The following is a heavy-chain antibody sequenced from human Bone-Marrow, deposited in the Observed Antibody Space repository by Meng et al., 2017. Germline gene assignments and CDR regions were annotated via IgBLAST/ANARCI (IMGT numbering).Heavy chain of an antibody. CDR1: GYSISSGYY. D-gene: IGHD3-10*01. V-gene: IGHV4-61*01. CDR2: ISYSAST. Sequence: SETLSLTCAVSGYSISSGYYWGWIRQPPGKALEWIGYISYSASTNYNPSLKSRVTMSIDTSKNQFSLKLNSVTAADTAVYYCARVGQTSYYYASGSYYIDYWGQGTLVTVSS. CDR3: ARVGQTSYYYASGSYYIDY. J-gene: IGHJ4*02.